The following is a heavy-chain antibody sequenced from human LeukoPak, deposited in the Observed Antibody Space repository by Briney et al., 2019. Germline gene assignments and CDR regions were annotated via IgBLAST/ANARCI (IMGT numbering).Heavy chain of an antibody. J-gene: IGHJ5*02. CDR2: IYYSGST. CDR1: GGSISSYY. V-gene: IGHV4-59*01. D-gene: IGHD2-15*01. CDR3: ARSQDKEYLNWFDP. Sequence: SETLSLTCTVSGGSISSYYWSWIRQPPGKGLEWIGYIYYSGSTNYNPSLKSRVTISVDTSKNQFSLKLSSVTAADTAVYYCARSQDKEYLNWFDPWGQGTLVTVSS.